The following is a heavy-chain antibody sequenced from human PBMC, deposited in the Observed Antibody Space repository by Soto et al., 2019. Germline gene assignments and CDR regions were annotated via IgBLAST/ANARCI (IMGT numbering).Heavy chain of an antibody. Sequence: GGSLRLSCAASGFTFSNAWMNWVRQAPGKGLEWVGRIKSKTDGGTTDYAAPVKGRFTISRDDSKNTLYLQMNSLKTEDTAVYYSTTDRVVVTLADFDYWGQGTLVTVSS. CDR1: GFTFSNAW. CDR3: TTDRVVVTLADFDY. J-gene: IGHJ4*02. CDR2: IKSKTDGGTT. V-gene: IGHV3-15*07. D-gene: IGHD2-21*02.